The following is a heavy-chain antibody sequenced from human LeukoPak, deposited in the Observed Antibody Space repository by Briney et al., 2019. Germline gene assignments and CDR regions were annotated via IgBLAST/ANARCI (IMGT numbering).Heavy chain of an antibody. V-gene: IGHV3-23*01. Sequence: GGSLRLSCAASGFIFRNYAMSWVRQAPGKGLEWVSAITGSGDTTYYADSVKGRFTVFRDNSKNTLYVEMNTLRAEDTAVYYCAKWGGYDILTGYYVSDFWGQGTLVTVSS. D-gene: IGHD3-9*01. CDR3: AKWGGYDILTGYYVSDF. CDR2: ITGSGDTT. J-gene: IGHJ4*02. CDR1: GFIFRNYA.